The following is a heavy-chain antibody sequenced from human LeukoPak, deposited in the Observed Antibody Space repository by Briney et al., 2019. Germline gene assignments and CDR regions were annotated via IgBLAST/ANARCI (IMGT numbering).Heavy chain of an antibody. CDR3: ARAGSWTFDY. Sequence: SETLSLTCAVYGGSFSGYYWSWTRQPPGKGLEWIGEINHSGSTNYNPSLKSRVTKSVDTSKNQFSLKLSSVTAADTAVYYCARAGSWTFDYWGQGTLVTVSS. V-gene: IGHV4-34*01. CDR2: INHSGST. CDR1: GGSFSGYY. D-gene: IGHD6-13*01. J-gene: IGHJ4*02.